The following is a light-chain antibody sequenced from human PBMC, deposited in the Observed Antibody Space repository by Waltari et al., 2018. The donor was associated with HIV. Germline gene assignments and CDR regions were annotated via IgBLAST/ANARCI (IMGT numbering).Light chain of an antibody. Sequence: QSVLTQPPSASGAPGPSVPIHCSGTSSHIGSNTVSWYQQVPGTAPKFLIYSNYQRPSGVPDRFSGSKSGTSASLAISGLQSEDEADYYCAAWDGNGHWVFGGGTKLTVL. CDR1: SSHIGSNT. CDR2: SNY. CDR3: AAWDGNGHWV. J-gene: IGLJ3*02. V-gene: IGLV1-44*01.